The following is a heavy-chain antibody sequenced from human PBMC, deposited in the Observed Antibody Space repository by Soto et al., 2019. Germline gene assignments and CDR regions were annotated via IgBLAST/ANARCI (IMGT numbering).Heavy chain of an antibody. D-gene: IGHD1-26*01. CDR1: GFTFSNAW. CDR2: IKSKTDGGTT. Sequence: PGGSLRLSCAASGFTFSNAWMSWVRQAPGKGLEWVGRIKSKTDGGTTDYAAPVKGRFTISRDDSKNTLYLQMNSLKTEDTAVYYCTTAREWELLHYYYGMDVWGQGTTVTVSS. CDR3: TTAREWELLHYYYGMDV. J-gene: IGHJ6*02. V-gene: IGHV3-15*01.